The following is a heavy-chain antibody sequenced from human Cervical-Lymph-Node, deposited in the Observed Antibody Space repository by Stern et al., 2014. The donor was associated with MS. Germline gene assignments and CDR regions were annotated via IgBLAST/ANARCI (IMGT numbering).Heavy chain of an antibody. CDR3: AKHACTGAACPFDL. CDR1: GDSISSYTHY. CDR2: VYYSGAT. V-gene: IGHV4-39*01. J-gene: IGHJ4*02. Sequence: QVQLQESGPGLVKPSETLSLTCAVSGDSISSYTHYWAWIRQPPGKGLEWIGSVYYSGATYYNPPLKSPVTISGDTSKNHFPLGLTSVTAADTAVYYCAKHACTGAACPFDLWGQGTLVTVSS. D-gene: IGHD2-8*02.